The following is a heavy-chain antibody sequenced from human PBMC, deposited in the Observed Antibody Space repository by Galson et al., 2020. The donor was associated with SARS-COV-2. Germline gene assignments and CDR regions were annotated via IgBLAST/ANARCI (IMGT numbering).Heavy chain of an antibody. CDR2: IYYSEST. CDR3: ARHRGNGDHRIPYYFDY. D-gene: IGHD4-17*01. J-gene: IGHJ4*02. V-gene: IGHV4-39*01. CDR1: GGSISSSSYY. Sequence: SETLSLTCTVSGGSISSSSYYWGWIRQPPGKGLEWIGSIYYSESTYYNPSLKSRVTISVDTSKNQFSLKLSSVTAADTAVYYCARHRGNGDHRIPYYFDYWGQGTLVTVSS.